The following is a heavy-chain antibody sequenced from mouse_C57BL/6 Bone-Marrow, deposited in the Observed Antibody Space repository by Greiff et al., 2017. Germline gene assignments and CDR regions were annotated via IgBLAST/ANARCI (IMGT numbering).Heavy chain of an antibody. J-gene: IGHJ4*01. CDR1: GYTFTSYG. Sequence: QVQLQQSGAELARPGASVKLSCKASGYTFTSYGISWVKQRTGQGLEWIGEIYHRSGNTYYNEKFKGKATLTADKSSSTAYMELRSLTSEDSAVYFCARRGLLRPRDYWGQGTSVTVSS. V-gene: IGHV1-81*01. CDR3: ARRGLLRPRDY. D-gene: IGHD1-2*01. CDR2: IYHRSGNT.